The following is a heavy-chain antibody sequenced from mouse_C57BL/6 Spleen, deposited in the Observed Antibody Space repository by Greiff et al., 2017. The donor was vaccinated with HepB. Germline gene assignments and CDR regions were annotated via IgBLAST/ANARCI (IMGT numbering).Heavy chain of an antibody. CDR2: FYPGSGSI. CDR3: ARHEDRLPDYYGSSQFAY. J-gene: IGHJ3*01. CDR1: GYTFTEYT. D-gene: IGHD1-1*01. Sequence: VQLQQSGAELVKPGASVKLSCKASGYTFTEYTIHWVKQRSGQGLEWIGWFYPGSGSIKYNEKFKDKATLTADKSSSTVYMELSRLTSEDSAVYFCARHEDRLPDYYGSSQFAYWGQGTLVTVSA. V-gene: IGHV1-62-2*01.